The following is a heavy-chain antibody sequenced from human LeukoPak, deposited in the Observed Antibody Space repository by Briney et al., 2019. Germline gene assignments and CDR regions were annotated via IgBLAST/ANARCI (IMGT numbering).Heavy chain of an antibody. CDR1: GFTFSSYS. V-gene: IGHV3-21*01. D-gene: IGHD2-15*01. CDR2: ISRSSSYI. J-gene: IGHJ4*02. Sequence: PGGSLRLSCAASGFTFSSYSMNWVRQAPGKGLEWVSSISRSSSYIYYADSVKGRITISRDNAKNSLYLQMNSLRAEDTAVYYCARVPGYCSGGSCYHFDYWGQGTLVTVSS. CDR3: ARVPGYCSGGSCYHFDY.